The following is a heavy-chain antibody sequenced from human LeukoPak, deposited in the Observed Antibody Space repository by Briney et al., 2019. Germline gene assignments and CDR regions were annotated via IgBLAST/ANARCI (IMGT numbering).Heavy chain of an antibody. Sequence: PSETLSLTCAVDGGSFSGYYWNWIRQPPGTGLEWIGEIDYFGSTTYNPSLKSRVTISVDTSKNQFSLKLTSVTAADTAVYYCARRFGFWSGYYTSYNWFDPWGQGTLVTVSS. D-gene: IGHD3-3*01. CDR3: ARRFGFWSGYYTSYNWFDP. V-gene: IGHV4-34*01. CDR1: GGSFSGYY. J-gene: IGHJ5*02. CDR2: IDYFGST.